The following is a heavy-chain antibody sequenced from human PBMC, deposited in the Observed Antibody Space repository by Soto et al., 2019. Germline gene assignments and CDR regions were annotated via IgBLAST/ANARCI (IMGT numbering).Heavy chain of an antibody. CDR1: GGSISSHY. D-gene: IGHD3-3*01. Sequence: PSETLSLTCTVSGGSISSHYWSWIRQPPGQGLEWIGYVYYSGSTNYNPSLKSRVTISVDTSKSQFSLKLSSVTAADTAVYYCARLEFGVVTNWFDPWGQGTLVTVSS. CDR2: VYYSGST. CDR3: ARLEFGVVTNWFDP. V-gene: IGHV4-59*11. J-gene: IGHJ5*02.